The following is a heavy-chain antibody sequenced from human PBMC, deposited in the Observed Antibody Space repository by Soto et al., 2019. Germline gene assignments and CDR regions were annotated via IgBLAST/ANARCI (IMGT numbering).Heavy chain of an antibody. J-gene: IGHJ6*03. V-gene: IGHV1-8*01. D-gene: IGHD6-6*01. CDR3: ARVFRRSIAARIYIYV. Sequence: ASVKVSCKASGYTFTSYDINWVRQATGQGLEWMGWMNPNSGNTGYAQKFQGRVTMTRNTSISTAYMELSSLRSEDTAVYYCARVFRRSIAARIYIYVCGKGTTVTVSS. CDR1: GYTFTSYD. CDR2: MNPNSGNT.